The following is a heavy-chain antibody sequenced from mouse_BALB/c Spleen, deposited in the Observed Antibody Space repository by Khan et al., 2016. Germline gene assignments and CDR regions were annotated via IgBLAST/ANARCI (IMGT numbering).Heavy chain of an antibody. CDR3: ATTVVAPRFAD. V-gene: IGHV3-2*02. CDR1: GYSITSDYA. D-gene: IGHD1-1*01. CDR2: ISYSGST. J-gene: IGHJ3*01. Sequence: EVQLQESGPGLVKPSQSLSLTCTVTGYSITSDYAWNWIRQFPGNKLEWMGYISYSGSTSYNPSLKSRISITRDTSKNQFFLQLNSVTTEDTATYYGATTVVAPRFADWGQGTLVTVSA.